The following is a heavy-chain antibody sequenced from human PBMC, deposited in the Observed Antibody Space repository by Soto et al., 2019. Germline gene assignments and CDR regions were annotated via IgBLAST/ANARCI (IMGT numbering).Heavy chain of an antibody. CDR3: ARGWRITMVRGVIGWFDP. D-gene: IGHD3-10*01. J-gene: IGHJ5*02. V-gene: IGHV4-34*01. Sequence: PSETLSLTCAVYGGSFSGYYWSWIRQPPGKGLEWIGEINHSGSTNYNPSLKSRVTISVDTSKNQFSLKLSSVTAADTAVYYCARGWRITMVRGVIGWFDPWGQGTLVTVSS. CDR2: INHSGST. CDR1: GGSFSGYY.